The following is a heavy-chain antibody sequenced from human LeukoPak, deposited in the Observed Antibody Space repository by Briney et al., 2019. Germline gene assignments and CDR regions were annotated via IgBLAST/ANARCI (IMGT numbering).Heavy chain of an antibody. CDR3: ARYPYYYGSGSYYRSWFDP. Sequence: SVKVSCKASGGTFSSYAISWVRQAPGQGLEWMGGIIPIFGTANYAQKFQGRVTITADESTSTAYMELSSLRSEDTAVYYCARYPYYYGSGSYYRSWFDPWGQGTLVTVSS. J-gene: IGHJ5*02. CDR1: GGTFSSYA. CDR2: IIPIFGTA. D-gene: IGHD3-10*01. V-gene: IGHV1-69*13.